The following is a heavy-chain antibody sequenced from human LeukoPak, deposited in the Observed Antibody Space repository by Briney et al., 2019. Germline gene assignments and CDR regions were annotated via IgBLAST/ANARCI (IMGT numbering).Heavy chain of an antibody. CDR3: ARVFWGYSYGLPYYYYYMDV. V-gene: IGHV1-18*01. CDR2: ISAYNGNT. Sequence: ASVKVSCKASGYTFTSYGISLVRQAPGQGLEWMGWISAYNGNTNYAQKLQGRVTMTTDTSTSTAYMELRSLRSDDTAVYYCARVFWGYSYGLPYYYYYMDVWGKGTPVTISS. J-gene: IGHJ6*03. D-gene: IGHD5-18*01. CDR1: GYTFTSYG.